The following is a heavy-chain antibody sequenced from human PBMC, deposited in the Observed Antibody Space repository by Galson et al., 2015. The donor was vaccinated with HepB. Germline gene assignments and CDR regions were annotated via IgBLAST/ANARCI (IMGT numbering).Heavy chain of an antibody. CDR1: GVSISGSLYY. D-gene: IGHD2-8*01. J-gene: IGHJ3*02. CDR3: ARPLVLNGRFNHGVGPFHI. V-gene: IGHV4-39*01. CDR2: IYYGGRT. Sequence: SETLSLTCAVSGVSISGSLYYWGWIRQSPKKGLEWIGSIYYGGRTYFSPSLQSRVAMSVDTSKNQLSLTLSSVTAADTAVYYCARPLVLNGRFNHGVGPFHIGGHGTMGTVSA.